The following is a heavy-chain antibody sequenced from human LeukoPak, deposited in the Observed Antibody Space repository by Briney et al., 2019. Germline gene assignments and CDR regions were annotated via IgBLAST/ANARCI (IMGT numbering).Heavy chain of an antibody. V-gene: IGHV3-48*04. CDR1: GFTFSSYS. CDR3: ARDVGTCFDY. J-gene: IGHJ4*02. D-gene: IGHD7-27*01. Sequence: PGGSLRLSCAASGFTFSSYSMNWVRQAPGKGLERVSYISSSSSTIYYADSVKGRFNISRYNAKNSLYLQINSLRAEDTAVYYCARDVGTCFDYWGQGTLVTVSS. CDR2: ISSSSSTI.